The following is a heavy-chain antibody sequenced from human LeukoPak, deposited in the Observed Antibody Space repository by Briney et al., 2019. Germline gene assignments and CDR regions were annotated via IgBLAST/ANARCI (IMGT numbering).Heavy chain of an antibody. J-gene: IGHJ6*03. CDR1: GGSISSYY. D-gene: IGHD5-18*01. CDR2: IYYSGST. V-gene: IGHV4-59*13. Sequence: PSETLSLTCTVSGGSISSYYWSWIRQPPGKGLEWIGYIYYSGSTSYNLSLKSRVTISVDTSKNQFSLKLSSVTAADTAVYYCARTTEGGYTYNYFYYYYMDVWGKGTTVTISS. CDR3: ARTTEGGYTYNYFYYYYMDV.